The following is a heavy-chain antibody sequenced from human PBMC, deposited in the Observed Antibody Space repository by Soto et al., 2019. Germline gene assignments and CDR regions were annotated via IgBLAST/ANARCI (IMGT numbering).Heavy chain of an antibody. CDR3: AKVRGEQLVGNYYYYMDV. CDR1: GFTFSSYA. D-gene: IGHD6-6*01. V-gene: IGHV3-23*01. CDR2: ISGSGGST. Sequence: PGGSLRLSCAASGFTFSSYAMSWVRQAPGKGLEWVSAISGSGGSTYYADSVKGRFTISRDNSKNTLYLQMNSLRAEDTAVYYCAKVRGEQLVGNYYYYMDVWGKGTTVTVSS. J-gene: IGHJ6*03.